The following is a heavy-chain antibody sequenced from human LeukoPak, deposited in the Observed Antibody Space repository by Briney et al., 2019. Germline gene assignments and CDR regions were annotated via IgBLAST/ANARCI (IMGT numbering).Heavy chain of an antibody. Sequence: PGGSLRLSCAASGFTFSSYAMSWVRQAPGKGLEWVSAISGSGGSTYYADSVKGRFTISRDNSKNTLYLQMNSLRAEDTAVYYCAKEITMVRGVSRNWFDPWGQGTLVTVSS. CDR2: ISGSGGST. D-gene: IGHD3-10*01. V-gene: IGHV3-23*01. CDR3: AKEITMVRGVSRNWFDP. J-gene: IGHJ5*02. CDR1: GFTFSSYA.